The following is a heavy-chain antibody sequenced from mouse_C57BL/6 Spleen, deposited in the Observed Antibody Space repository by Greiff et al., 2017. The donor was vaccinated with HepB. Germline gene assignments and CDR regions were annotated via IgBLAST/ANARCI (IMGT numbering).Heavy chain of an antibody. D-gene: IGHD3-3*01. CDR1: GYTFTDYY. CDR2: INPNNGGT. Sequence: VQLQQSGPELVKPGASVKISCKASGYTFTDYYMNWVKQSHGKSLEWIGDINPNNGGTSYNQKFKGKATLTVDKSSSTAYMELRSLTSEDSAVYYCARGELGQTWFAYWGQGTLVTVSA. CDR3: ARGELGQTWFAY. J-gene: IGHJ3*01. V-gene: IGHV1-26*01.